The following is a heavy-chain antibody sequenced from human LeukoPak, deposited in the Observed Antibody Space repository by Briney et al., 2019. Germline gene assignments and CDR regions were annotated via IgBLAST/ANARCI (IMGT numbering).Heavy chain of an antibody. CDR2: ISAYNGNT. CDR3: AREGGGYDSSGYLYYFDY. V-gene: IGHV1-18*01. D-gene: IGHD3-22*01. J-gene: IGHJ4*02. CDR1: GYTFTSYG. Sequence: ASVKVSCKASGYTFTSYGISWVRQAPGQGLEWMGWISAYNGNTNYAQKLQGRVTMTTDTSTSTAYMELRSLRSDDTAVYYCAREGGGYDSSGYLYYFDYWGQGTLVTVSS.